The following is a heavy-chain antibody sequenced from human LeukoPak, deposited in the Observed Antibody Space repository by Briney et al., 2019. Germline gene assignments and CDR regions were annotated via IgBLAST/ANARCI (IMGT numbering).Heavy chain of an antibody. J-gene: IGHJ4*02. D-gene: IGHD4-17*01. Sequence: PSESLSLTCAVYGGSFSGYYWSWIRQPPGKGLEWIGEINHSGSTNYHTSLKSRVTISVDTSKNQFSLKLSSVTAADTAVYYCARNPVEMTTVSPFDYWGQGTLVTVSS. CDR1: GGSFSGYY. CDR2: INHSGST. V-gene: IGHV4-34*01. CDR3: ARNPVEMTTVSPFDY.